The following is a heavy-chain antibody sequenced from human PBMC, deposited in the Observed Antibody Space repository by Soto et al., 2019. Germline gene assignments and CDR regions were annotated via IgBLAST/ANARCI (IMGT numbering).Heavy chain of an antibody. D-gene: IGHD3-10*01. CDR2: IYYSGST. J-gene: IGHJ3*02. Sequence: QVQLQESGPGLVKPSQTLSLTCTVSGGSISSGGYYWSWIRQHPGKGLEWIGYIYYSGSTNYNPSLTSGVTISVDTSKNQFSLRLSFVTPADTAVYYCARAGFYGPCDAFDIWGHGTMVTVSS. CDR3: ARAGFYGPCDAFDI. V-gene: IGHV4-31*03. CDR1: GGSISSGGYY.